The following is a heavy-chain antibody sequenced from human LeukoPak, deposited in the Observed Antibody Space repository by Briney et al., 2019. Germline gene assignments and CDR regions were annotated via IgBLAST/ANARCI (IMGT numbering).Heavy chain of an antibody. CDR3: AVVIHAEYFQH. V-gene: IGHV4-39*07. CDR1: GGSISSSSYY. CDR2: IYYSGST. J-gene: IGHJ1*01. D-gene: IGHD3-22*01. Sequence: SETLSLTCTVSGGSISSSSYYWGWIRQPPGKGLEWIGSIYYSGSTYYNPSLKSRVTISVDTSKNQFSLKLSSVTAADTAVYYCAVVIHAEYFQHWGQGTLVTVSS.